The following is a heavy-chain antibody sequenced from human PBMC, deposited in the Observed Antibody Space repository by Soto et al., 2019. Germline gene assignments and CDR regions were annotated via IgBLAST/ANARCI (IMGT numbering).Heavy chain of an antibody. CDR1: GFTFSSYW. CDR2: IKQDGSEK. J-gene: IGHJ6*03. Sequence: GGSLRLSCAASGFTFSSYWMSWVRQAPGKGLEWVANIKQDGSEKYYVDSVKGRFTISRDNAKNSLYLQMNSLRAEDTAVYYCARVNVVVVAADYYYYMDVWGKGTTVTVSS. D-gene: IGHD2-15*01. CDR3: ARVNVVVVAADYYYYMDV. V-gene: IGHV3-7*01.